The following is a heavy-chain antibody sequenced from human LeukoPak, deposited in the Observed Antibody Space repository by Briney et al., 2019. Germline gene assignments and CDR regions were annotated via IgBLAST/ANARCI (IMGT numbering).Heavy chain of an antibody. D-gene: IGHD1-26*01. V-gene: IGHV3-7*03. J-gene: IGHJ6*02. Sequence: GGSLRLSCAASGFTFSSYWMSWVRQAPGKGLEWVANIKQDGSEKYYVDSVKGRFTISRDNAKNSLYLQMNSLRAEDTAVYYCARVKVGATKYYYYGMDVWGQGTTVTVS. CDR3: ARVKVGATKYYYYGMDV. CDR1: GFTFSSYW. CDR2: IKQDGSEK.